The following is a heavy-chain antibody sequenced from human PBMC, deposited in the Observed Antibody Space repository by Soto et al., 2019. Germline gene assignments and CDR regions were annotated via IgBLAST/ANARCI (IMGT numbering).Heavy chain of an antibody. Sequence: GGSLRLSCAASGFTFSSYAMSWVRQAPGKGLEWVSAISGSGGSTYYADSVKGRFTISRDNSKNTLYLQMNSLRAEDTAVYYCAKVPNYDFWSVYPGVLFDYWGQGTLVTVSS. CDR1: GFTFSSYA. V-gene: IGHV3-23*01. CDR3: AKVPNYDFWSVYPGVLFDY. J-gene: IGHJ4*02. D-gene: IGHD3-3*01. CDR2: ISGSGGST.